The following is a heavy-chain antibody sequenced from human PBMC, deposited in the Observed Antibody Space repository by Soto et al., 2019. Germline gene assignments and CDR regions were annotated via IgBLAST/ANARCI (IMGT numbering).Heavy chain of an antibody. CDR1: GRSISSGGYS. V-gene: IGHV4-30-2*01. CDR3: ASGPPFY. J-gene: IGHJ4*02. CDR2: IYHRGST. Sequence: QLQLQESGSGLVKPSQTLSLTCAVSGRSISSGGYSWSWIRQPPGKALESIGYIYHRGSTYYNPSLKSRVTISVDRTKNQVSLKLRSVGAADTAVYYCASGPPFYWGQGTLVTVSS.